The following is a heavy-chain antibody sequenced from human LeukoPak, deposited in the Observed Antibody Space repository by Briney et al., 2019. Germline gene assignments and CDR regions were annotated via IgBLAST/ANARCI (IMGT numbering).Heavy chain of an antibody. CDR1: GFTFSSYA. J-gene: IGHJ4*02. Sequence: PGGSLRLSCAASGFTFSSYAMSWVRQAPGKGLEWVSTISGSGGSTFYADSVKGRFTISRDNSKSTLYLQMSSLRAEDTAVYYCARDYFESSSHPPDSFDNWGQGTRVTVSS. CDR3: ARDYFESSSHPPDSFDN. CDR2: ISGSGGST. D-gene: IGHD6-13*01. V-gene: IGHV3-23*01.